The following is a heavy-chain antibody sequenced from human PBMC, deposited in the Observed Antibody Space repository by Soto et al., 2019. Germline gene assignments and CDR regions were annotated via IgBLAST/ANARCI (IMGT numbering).Heavy chain of an antibody. CDR1: GGTLSSYA. CDR2: IIPIFGTA. V-gene: IGHV1-69*13. Sequence: SVKVSCKASGGTLSSYAISWVRQAPGQGLEWMGGIIPIFGTANYAQKFQGRVTITADESTSTAYMELSSLRSEDTAVYYCASSRRAAAVYYFYYWGQGTLVTVSS. D-gene: IGHD6-13*01. CDR3: ASSRRAAAVYYFYY. J-gene: IGHJ4*02.